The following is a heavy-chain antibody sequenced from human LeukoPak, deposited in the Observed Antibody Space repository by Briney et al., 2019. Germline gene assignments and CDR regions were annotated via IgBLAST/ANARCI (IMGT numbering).Heavy chain of an antibody. CDR2: ISSASTTK. V-gene: IGHV3-48*03. Sequence: GGSLRLSCAASGFTFSSYEMNWVRQAPGKGLEWISYISSASTTKIYADSVKGRFTISRVNAKNSLYLQMNSLRAEDTAVYYCARDYWFDPWGHGTLVTVSS. J-gene: IGHJ5*02. CDR1: GFTFSSYE. CDR3: ARDYWFDP.